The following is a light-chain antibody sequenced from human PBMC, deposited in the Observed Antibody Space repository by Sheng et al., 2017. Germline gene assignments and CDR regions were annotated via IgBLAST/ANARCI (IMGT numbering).Light chain of an antibody. CDR2: DAS. Sequence: DIQMTQSPSSLSPSVGDRVAITCQASQDINKYLNWFQQKPGKAPKLLIYDASTLNTGVPSRFSGGGSGTHFTLTINTLQPEDVATYYCQQYHDLPITFGQGRRLEIK. CDR3: QQYHDLPIT. V-gene: IGKV1-33*01. J-gene: IGKJ5*01. CDR1: QDINKY.